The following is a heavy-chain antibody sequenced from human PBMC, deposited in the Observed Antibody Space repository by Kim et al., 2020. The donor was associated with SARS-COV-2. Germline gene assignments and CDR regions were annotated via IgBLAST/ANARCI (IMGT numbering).Heavy chain of an antibody. CDR2: ISYDGSNT. CDR1: GFTFSSYA. V-gene: IGHV3-33*05. J-gene: IGHJ4*02. CDR3: ARDFRGDFDY. D-gene: IGHD3-10*01. Sequence: GGSLRLSCTASGFTFSSYAMHWVRQAPGKGLEWMAFISYDGSNTYYADSVKGRFTISRDNSKNTLYLQMNSLRAEDTAVYYCARDFRGDFDYWGQGTLVTVYS.